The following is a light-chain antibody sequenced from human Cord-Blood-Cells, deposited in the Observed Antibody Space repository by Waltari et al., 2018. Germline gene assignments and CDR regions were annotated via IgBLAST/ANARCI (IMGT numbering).Light chain of an antibody. CDR3: QLYDNLRIT. V-gene: IGKV1-33*01. CDR2: DAS. J-gene: IGKJ5*01. Sequence: DIQMTQSPSSLSASVGDRVTITCQASQDISNYLNWYQQKPGKATKLLIYDASNLETGVPSRFSGRGSETDFTFTISSLQPEDIATYYCQLYDNLRITFGQGTRLEIK. CDR1: QDISNY.